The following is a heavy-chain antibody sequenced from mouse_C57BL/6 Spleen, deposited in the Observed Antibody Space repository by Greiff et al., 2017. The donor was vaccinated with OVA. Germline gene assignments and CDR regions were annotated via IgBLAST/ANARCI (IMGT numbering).Heavy chain of an antibody. V-gene: IGHV1-42*01. Sequence: VQLQQSGPELVKPGASVKISCKASGYSFTGYYMNWVKQSPEKSLEWIGEINPSTGGTTYNQKFKAKATLTVDKSSSTVYMQLKSLTSEDSAVYYCARKGLITTAFDYWGQGTTLTVSS. CDR3: ARKGLITTAFDY. CDR1: GYSFTGYY. J-gene: IGHJ2*01. D-gene: IGHD1-1*01. CDR2: INPSTGGT.